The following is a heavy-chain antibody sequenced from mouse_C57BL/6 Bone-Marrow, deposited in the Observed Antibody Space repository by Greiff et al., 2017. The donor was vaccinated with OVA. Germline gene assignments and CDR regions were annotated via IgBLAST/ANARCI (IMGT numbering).Heavy chain of an antibody. D-gene: IGHD2-3*01. CDR1: GYTFTSYW. J-gene: IGHJ2*01. CDR2: IDPSDSYT. Sequence: VQLQQPGAELVKPGASVKLSCKASGYTFTSYWMQWVKQRPGQGLEWIGEIDPSDSYTTYNQKFKGKATLTVDTSSSTAYMQLSSLTSEDSAVYYCARRWTRERVWYFDYWGQGTTLTVSS. CDR3: ARRWTRERVWYFDY. V-gene: IGHV1-50*01.